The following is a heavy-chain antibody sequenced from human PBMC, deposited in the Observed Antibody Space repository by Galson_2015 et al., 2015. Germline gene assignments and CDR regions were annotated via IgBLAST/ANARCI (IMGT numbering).Heavy chain of an antibody. CDR2: ISYDGSTK. CDR1: GFTFSAYG. CDR3: AKDFNHRAIFDS. J-gene: IGHJ4*02. Sequence: SLRLSCAASGFTFSAYGMHWVRRAPGKGLEWVAVISYDGSTKYYADSVKGRFTISRDNSKNTLYLQMDSLRVEDTAVHYCAKDFNHRAIFDSWGQGTLVTVSS. V-gene: IGHV3-30*18. D-gene: IGHD5-18*01.